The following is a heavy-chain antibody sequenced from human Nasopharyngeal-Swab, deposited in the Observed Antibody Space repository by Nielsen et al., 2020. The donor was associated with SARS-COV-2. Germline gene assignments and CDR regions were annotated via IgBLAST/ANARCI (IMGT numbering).Heavy chain of an antibody. V-gene: IGHV3-21*01. Sequence: GGSLRLSCAGSGFTFGSFGMTWVRQAPGKGLEWVSYISPSSGYIYYAESLKGRFTISRDNGKNSVYLQMNSLRADDTAVYFCARQDRFYYHLDVWGKGTTVTVSS. CDR1: GFTFGSFG. CDR3: ARQDRFYYHLDV. J-gene: IGHJ6*03. D-gene: IGHD3-3*01. CDR2: ISPSSGYI.